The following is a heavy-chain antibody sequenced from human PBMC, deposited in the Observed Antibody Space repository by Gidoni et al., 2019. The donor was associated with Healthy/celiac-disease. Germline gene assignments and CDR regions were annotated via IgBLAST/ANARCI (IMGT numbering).Heavy chain of an antibody. CDR1: GGSFSGYY. J-gene: IGHJ4*02. D-gene: IGHD3-22*01. V-gene: IGHV4-34*01. CDR3: ARGPYYYDSSGYYVFDY. Sequence: QVQLQQWGAGLLKPSETLSLTCAVYGGSFSGYYWSWIRQPPGKGLEWIGEINHSGSTNYNPSLKSRVTISVDTSKNQFSLKLSSVTAADTAVYYCARGPYYYDSSGYYVFDYWGQGTLVTVSS. CDR2: INHSGST.